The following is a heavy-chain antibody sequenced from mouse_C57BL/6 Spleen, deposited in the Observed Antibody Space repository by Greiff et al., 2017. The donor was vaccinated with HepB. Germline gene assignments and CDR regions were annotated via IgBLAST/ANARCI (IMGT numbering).Heavy chain of an antibody. V-gene: IGHV1-26*01. CDR3: ARAAYDSPYAMDY. CDR2: INPNNGGT. CDR1: GYTFTDYY. D-gene: IGHD2-4*01. J-gene: IGHJ4*01. Sequence: EVQLHQSGPELVKPGASVKISCKASGYTFTDYYMNWVKQSHGKSLEWIGDINPNNGGTSYNQKFKGKATLTVDKSSSTAYMELRRLTSEDSAVYYCARAAYDSPYAMDYWGQGTSVTVSS.